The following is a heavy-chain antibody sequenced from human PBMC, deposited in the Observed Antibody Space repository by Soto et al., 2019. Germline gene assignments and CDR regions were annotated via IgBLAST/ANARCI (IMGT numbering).Heavy chain of an antibody. J-gene: IGHJ6*02. D-gene: IGHD1-1*01. CDR3: ERDQLTRVAHYYGMDV. Sequence: QVQLVESGGGVVQPGRSLRLSCAASGLIFSSYGMHWVRQTPGKGLEWGAVIWYDGSNEYYADSVKGRFTISRDNSNNTLYLQMNSLRAEDTAVYYWERDQLTRVAHYYGMDVWGQGTTDTVYS. CDR1: GLIFSSYG. CDR2: IWYDGSNE. V-gene: IGHV3-33*01.